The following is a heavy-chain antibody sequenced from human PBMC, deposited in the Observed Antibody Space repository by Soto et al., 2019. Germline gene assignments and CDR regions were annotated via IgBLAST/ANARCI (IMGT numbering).Heavy chain of an antibody. CDR3: ARFPGYHYYYYMDV. CDR2: MNPNSGNT. V-gene: IGHV1-8*01. J-gene: IGHJ6*03. Sequence: QVQLVQSGAEVKKPGASVKVSCKASGYTFTSYDINWVRQATGQGLEWMGWMNPNSGNTGYAQKFQSRVTMTRNTSISTAYMELSSLRSEDTAVYYCARFPGYHYYYYMDVWGKGNTGTVSS. CDR1: GYTFTSYD.